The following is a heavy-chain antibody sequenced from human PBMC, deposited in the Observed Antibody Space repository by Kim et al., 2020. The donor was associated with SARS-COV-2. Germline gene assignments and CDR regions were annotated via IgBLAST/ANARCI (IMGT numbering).Heavy chain of an antibody. J-gene: IGHJ6*02. CDR2: IYYSGST. D-gene: IGHD3-3*01. CDR3: ARDVGRITIFGVVIYYYGMDV. CDR1: GGSISSSSYY. V-gene: IGHV4-39*07. Sequence: SETLSLTCTVSGGSISSSSYYWGWIRQPPGKGLEWIGSIYYSGSTYYNPSLKSRVTISVDTSKNQFSLKLSSVTAADTAVYYCARDVGRITIFGVVIYYYGMDVWGQGTTVTVSS.